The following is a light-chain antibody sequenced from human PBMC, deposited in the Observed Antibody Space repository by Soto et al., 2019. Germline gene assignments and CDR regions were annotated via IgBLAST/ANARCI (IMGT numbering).Light chain of an antibody. CDR3: QQYNSYWM. Sequence: DIQMTPSPSTLSASVGDRVTITCRASQSISSWLAWYQQKPGKAPKLLIYDASSLESGVPSRFSGSGSGTEFTLTISSLQPDDFATYYCQQYNSYWMFGQGTKVDIK. CDR1: QSISSW. J-gene: IGKJ1*01. CDR2: DAS. V-gene: IGKV1-5*01.